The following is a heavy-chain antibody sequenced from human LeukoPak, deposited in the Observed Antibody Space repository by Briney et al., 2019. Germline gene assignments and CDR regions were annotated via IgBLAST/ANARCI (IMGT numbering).Heavy chain of an antibody. J-gene: IGHJ6*02. CDR2: ISYDGSNK. CDR3: AKELPEDRDVVVPAAPYYYYYYGMDV. D-gene: IGHD2-2*01. V-gene: IGHV3-30*18. CDR1: GFTFSSYG. Sequence: GGSLRLSCAASGFTFSSYGMHWVRQAPGKGLEWVAVISYDGSNKYYADSVKGRFTISRDNSKNTLYLQMNSLRAEDTAVYYCAKELPEDRDVVVPAAPYYYYYYGMDVWGQGTTVTVSS.